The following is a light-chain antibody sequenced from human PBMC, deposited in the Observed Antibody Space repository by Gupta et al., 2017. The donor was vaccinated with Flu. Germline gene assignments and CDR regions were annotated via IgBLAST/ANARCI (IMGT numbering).Light chain of an antibody. J-gene: IGKJ2*03. CDR3: QQDNRRYS. V-gene: IGKV3-20*01. CDR2: GAY. CDR1: QSVSSSY. Sequence: EIVLTQSPGTLSLSPGDRATLSCRASQSVSSSYLAWYQQKPGQAPRLIIYGAYNRATGGPDSFSGSGAGTDFTLTSTRLEPEDCAVYYWQQDNRRYSFGQGTKLEIK.